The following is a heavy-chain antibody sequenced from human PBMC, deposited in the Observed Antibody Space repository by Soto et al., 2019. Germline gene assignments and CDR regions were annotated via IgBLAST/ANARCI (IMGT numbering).Heavy chain of an antibody. D-gene: IGHD6-13*01. CDR2: IYYSGST. Sequence: SETLSLTCTVSGGSISSGDYYWSWIRQPPGKGLEWIGYIYYSGSTYYNPSLQSRVTISVDTSKDQFSLKLSSVTAADTAVYYCARERPDGSRLDPWGQGTLVT. J-gene: IGHJ5*02. V-gene: IGHV4-30-4*01. CDR3: ARERPDGSRLDP. CDR1: GGSISSGDYY.